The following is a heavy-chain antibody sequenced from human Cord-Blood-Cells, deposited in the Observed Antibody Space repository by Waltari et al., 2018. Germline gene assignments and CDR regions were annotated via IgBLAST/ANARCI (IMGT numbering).Heavy chain of an antibody. CDR2: INPNSGGT. CDR3: ARGTYDILTGYYDY. V-gene: IGHV1-2*04. D-gene: IGHD3-9*01. Sequence: QVQLVQSGAEVKKPGASVKVSCKASGYTFTGYYMHWVRQAPGQGHEWMGWINPNSGGTNYEQKFEGWVTMTRDTASSKAYMELRRLRSDDTAVYYCARGTYDILTGYYDYWGQGTLVTVAS. J-gene: IGHJ4*02. CDR1: GYTFTGYY.